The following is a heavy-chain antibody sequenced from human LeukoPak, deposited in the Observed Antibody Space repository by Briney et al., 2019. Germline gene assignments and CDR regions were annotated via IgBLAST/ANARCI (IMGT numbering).Heavy chain of an antibody. CDR1: GGSISSYY. Sequence: SETLSLTCTVSGGSISSYYWSWIRQPPGKGLEWIGYIYYSGSTNYNPSLKSRVTISVDTSKNQFSLKLSSVTAADTAVYYCARGDLTGYLYYYYMDVWGKGTTVTVSS. D-gene: IGHD3-9*01. CDR3: ARGDLTGYLYYYYMDV. V-gene: IGHV4-59*01. CDR2: IYYSGST. J-gene: IGHJ6*03.